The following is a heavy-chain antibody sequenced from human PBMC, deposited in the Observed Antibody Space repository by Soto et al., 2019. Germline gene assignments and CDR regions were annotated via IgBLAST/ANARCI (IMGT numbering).Heavy chain of an antibody. Sequence: SETLSLTCTVSGGSISSYYWSWIRQPAGKGLEWIGRIYTSGSTNYNPSLKSRVTMSVDTSKNQFSLKLSSVTAADTAVYYCATQKYYDFWSGYYKHAEYFQHWGQGTLVTVS. CDR2: IYTSGST. CDR3: ATQKYYDFWSGYYKHAEYFQH. J-gene: IGHJ1*01. CDR1: GGSISSYY. V-gene: IGHV4-4*07. D-gene: IGHD3-3*01.